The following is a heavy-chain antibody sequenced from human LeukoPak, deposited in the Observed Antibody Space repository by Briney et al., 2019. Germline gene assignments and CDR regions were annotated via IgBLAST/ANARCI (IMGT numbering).Heavy chain of an antibody. CDR1: GFTIDDYT. V-gene: IGHV3-43*01. CDR3: ARMGATGDY. J-gene: IGHJ4*02. D-gene: IGHD3-16*01. Sequence: GRSLRLSCAASGFTIDDYTMHWVRQAPGKGLEWVSLISWDGGITEYADSVKGRFTISRGNSKKSLYLQMNSLRTDDTALYYCARMGATGDYWGQGTLVTVSS. CDR2: ISWDGGIT.